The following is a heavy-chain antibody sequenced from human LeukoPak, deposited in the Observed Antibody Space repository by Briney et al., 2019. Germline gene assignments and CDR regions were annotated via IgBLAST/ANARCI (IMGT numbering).Heavy chain of an antibody. V-gene: IGHV3-21*01. J-gene: IGHJ4*02. CDR3: VRGSYGAYDY. CDR1: GFNFNTYA. Sequence: GGSLRLSCAASGFNFNTYAMNWVRQAPGKGLEWVSSISSDSSYIYYADAVHGRFTVSRDNAKYSLYLQMNSLRAEDTAVYYCVRGSYGAYDYWGQGSLVTVSS. CDR2: ISSDSSYI. D-gene: IGHD4-17*01.